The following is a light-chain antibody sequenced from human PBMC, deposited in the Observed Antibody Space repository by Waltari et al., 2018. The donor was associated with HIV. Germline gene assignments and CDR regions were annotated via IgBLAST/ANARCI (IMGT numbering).Light chain of an antibody. J-gene: IGLJ2*01. CDR1: SSNIGNNY. CDR2: DHH. CDR3: GTWDSSLSAGV. V-gene: IGLV1-51*01. Sequence: QSVLTQPPSVSAAPGQKVTISCSGSSSNIGNNYVSWYQHLPGTAPKILIYDHHRRPSGIPDRFSGSKSGTSATLGITGLQTGDEADYYCGTWDSSLSAGVFGGGTKLTVL.